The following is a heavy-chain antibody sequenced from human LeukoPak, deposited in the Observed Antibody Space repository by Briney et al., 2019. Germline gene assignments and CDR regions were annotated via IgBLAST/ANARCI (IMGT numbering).Heavy chain of an antibody. V-gene: IGHV3-48*01. D-gene: IGHD6-25*01. J-gene: IGHJ4*02. Sequence: GGSLRLSCAASGFTFSSSSMNWVRQAPGKGLEWASYISSSSANIYYADSVKGRFTISRDNAKNSLFLQMNSLRAEDTAVYYCARGRSGYYFDYWGQGTLVTVSS. CDR3: ARGRSGYYFDY. CDR2: ISSSSANI. CDR1: GFTFSSSS.